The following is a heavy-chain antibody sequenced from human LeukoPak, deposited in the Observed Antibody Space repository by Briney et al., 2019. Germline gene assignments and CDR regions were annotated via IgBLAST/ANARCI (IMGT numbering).Heavy chain of an antibody. CDR2: INPSGGST. Sequence: GASVKVSCKASGYTFTNYYMHWVRQAPGQGLEWMGTINPSGGSTTYAQKFQGRVTMTRDTSTSTVYMELSSLRSEDRAVYYCARDPGSSQSFDYWGQGTLATVSS. D-gene: IGHD6-6*01. J-gene: IGHJ4*02. CDR3: ARDPGSSQSFDY. V-gene: IGHV1-46*01. CDR1: GYTFTNYY.